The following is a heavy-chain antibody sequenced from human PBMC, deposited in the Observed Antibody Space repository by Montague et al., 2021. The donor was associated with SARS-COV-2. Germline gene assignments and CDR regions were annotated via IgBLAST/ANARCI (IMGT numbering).Heavy chain of an antibody. CDR2: IYSGGST. J-gene: IGHJ5*02. V-gene: IGHV3-66*01. Sequence: SLRLSCAASGFTVSSNYMSWVRQAPGEGLEWVSVIYSGGSTYYADSVKVRFTISRDNSKNTLYLQMNSLRAEDTAVYYCARDKAGPTGGGWFDPWGQGTLVTVSS. D-gene: IGHD1-26*01. CDR1: GFTVSSNY. CDR3: ARDKAGPTGGGWFDP.